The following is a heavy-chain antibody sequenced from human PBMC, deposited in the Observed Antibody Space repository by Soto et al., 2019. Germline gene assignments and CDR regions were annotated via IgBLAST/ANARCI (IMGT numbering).Heavy chain of an antibody. CDR1: GGSISSGCYY. V-gene: IGHV4-31*03. CDR2: IYYSGST. Sequence: SETLSLTCTVSGGSISSGCYYWSWIRQHPGKGLEWIGYIYYSGSTYYNPSLKSRVTISVDTSKNQFSLKLSSVTAADTAVYYCAREHYYYGMDVWGQGTTVTVFS. CDR3: AREHYYYGMDV. J-gene: IGHJ6*02.